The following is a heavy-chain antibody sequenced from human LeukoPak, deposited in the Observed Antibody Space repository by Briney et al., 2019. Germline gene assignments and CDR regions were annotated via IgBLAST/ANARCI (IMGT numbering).Heavy chain of an antibody. D-gene: IGHD5-24*01. CDR3: ARQEMATTGD. J-gene: IGHJ4*02. Sequence: PSETLSLTCTVSGGSISSSSYYWGWIRQPPGKGLEWIGSIYYSGSTYYNPSLKSRVTISVDTSKNQFSLKLSSVTAADTAVYYCARQEMATTGDWGQGTLVTVSS. CDR2: IYYSGST. V-gene: IGHV4-39*07. CDR1: GGSISSSSYY.